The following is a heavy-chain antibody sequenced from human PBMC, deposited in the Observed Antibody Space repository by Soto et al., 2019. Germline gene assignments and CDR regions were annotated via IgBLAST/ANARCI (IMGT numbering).Heavy chain of an antibody. J-gene: IGHJ6*02. Sequence: GGSLRLSCAASGFTVSSNYMSWVRQAPGKGLEWVSVIYSGGSTYYADSVKGRFTISRDNSKNTLYLQMNSLRAEDTAVYYCARDHPATLSRHMKGSYYYYYGMDVWGQGTTVTVSS. CDR1: GFTVSSNY. CDR3: ARDHPATLSRHMKGSYYYYYGMDV. V-gene: IGHV3-53*01. D-gene: IGHD2-2*01. CDR2: IYSGGST.